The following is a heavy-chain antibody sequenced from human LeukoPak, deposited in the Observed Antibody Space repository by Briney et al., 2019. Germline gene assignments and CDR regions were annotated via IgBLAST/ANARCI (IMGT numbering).Heavy chain of an antibody. CDR1: GFTFSSYG. D-gene: IGHD6-13*01. CDR2: ISGSGGST. J-gene: IGHJ4*02. CDR3: AKDRPTVYSSSWLHFLDS. Sequence: GGSLRLSCAASGFTFSSYGMIWVRQAPGKGLEWVSGISGSGGSTYVADSVKGRFTVPRDNSKNTLYLQMNSLRADDTAVYYYAKDRPTVYSSSWLHFLDSWGQGTLVTVSS. V-gene: IGHV3-23*01.